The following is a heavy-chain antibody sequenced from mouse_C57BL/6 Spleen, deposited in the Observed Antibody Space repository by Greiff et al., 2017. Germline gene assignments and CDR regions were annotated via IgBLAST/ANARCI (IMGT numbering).Heavy chain of an antibody. Sequence: EVQLQQSGPELVKPGASVKISCKASGYSFTGYYMNWVKQSPEKSLEWIGEINPSTGGTTYNQKFKAKATLTVDKSSSTAYMQLKSLTSEDSAVYYCARGGYRWYFDVWGTGTTVTVSS. CDR3: ARGGYRWYFDV. J-gene: IGHJ1*03. CDR1: GYSFTGYY. D-gene: IGHD2-2*01. CDR2: INPSTGGT. V-gene: IGHV1-42*01.